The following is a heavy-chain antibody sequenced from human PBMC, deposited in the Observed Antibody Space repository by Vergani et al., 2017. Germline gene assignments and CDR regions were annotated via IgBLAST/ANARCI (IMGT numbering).Heavy chain of an antibody. CDR1: GGTFSSYT. CDR2: IIPILGIA. V-gene: IGHV1-69*02. Sequence: QVQLVQSGAEVKKPGSSVKVSCKASGGTFSSYTISWVRQAPGQGLEWMGRIIPILGIANYAQKFQGRVTITADKSTSTAYMELSSLRSEDTAVDYCAMAPYPYYDSSGSLDYWGQGTLVTVSS. J-gene: IGHJ4*02. CDR3: AMAPYPYYDSSGSLDY. D-gene: IGHD3-22*01.